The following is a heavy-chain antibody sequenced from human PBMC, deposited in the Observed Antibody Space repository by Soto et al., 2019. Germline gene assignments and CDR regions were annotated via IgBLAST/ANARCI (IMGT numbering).Heavy chain of an antibody. D-gene: IGHD5-12*01. J-gene: IGHJ6*02. CDR3: ARAHYSAYDRSDYFYYGMDV. CDR1: GFMFSSYG. CDR2: IWHDGNHK. V-gene: IGHV3-33*01. Sequence: QAQLEEFGGGVVQPGGSLRLSCVTSGFMFSSYGMHWVRQAPGKGLEWVAVIWHDGNHKCYGDSVKGRFSISRDNSKNTVDLQMNSLRAEDTAVYYCARAHYSAYDRSDYFYYGMDVWGLGTTVTVSS.